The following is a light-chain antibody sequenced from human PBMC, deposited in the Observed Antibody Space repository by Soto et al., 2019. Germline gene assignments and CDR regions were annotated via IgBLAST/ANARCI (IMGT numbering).Light chain of an antibody. J-gene: IGLJ2*01. CDR2: DVS. CDR1: SSDVGGYNY. V-gene: IGLV2-11*01. CDR3: CSYAGSDVV. Sequence: QSALTQPRSVSGSPGQSVTISCTGTSSDVGGYNYVSWYQQHPGKAPKLMIYDVSKRPSGVPDRFSGSKSGNTASLTISGLQAEDEADYYCCSYAGSDVVFGGWTKVTVL.